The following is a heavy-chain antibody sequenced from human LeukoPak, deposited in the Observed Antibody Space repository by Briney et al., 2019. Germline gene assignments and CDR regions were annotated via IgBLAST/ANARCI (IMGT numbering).Heavy chain of an antibody. CDR1: GGSVSINSYY. CDR3: AREVGRGHTFGSNY. V-gene: IGHV4-39*02. D-gene: IGHD5-18*01. CDR2: IYYSGIT. Sequence: SETLPLTCTVSGGSVSINSYYWGWIRQPPGKGLEWIGNIYYSGITYYSPSLKSRVTISVDTSKNQFSLKLSSVTAADTAVYYCAREVGRGHTFGSNYWGQGTLVTVSS. J-gene: IGHJ4*02.